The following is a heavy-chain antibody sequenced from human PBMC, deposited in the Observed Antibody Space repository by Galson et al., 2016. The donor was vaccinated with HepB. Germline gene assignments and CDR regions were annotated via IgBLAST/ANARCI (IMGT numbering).Heavy chain of an antibody. V-gene: IGHV4-34*12. J-gene: IGHJ1*01. CDR2: IIHRGSS. D-gene: IGHD2-15*01. Sequence: SETLSLTCGVSGETFSGYHWTWIRQPPGRGLEWIGEIIHRGSSNYNPSLKPRVTISSDASKKQFSLNLTSVTAADTAVYYCARGRRFCIGGNCYAKNFHAWGQGTLVIVSS. CDR3: ARGRRFCIGGNCYAKNFHA. CDR1: GETFSGYH.